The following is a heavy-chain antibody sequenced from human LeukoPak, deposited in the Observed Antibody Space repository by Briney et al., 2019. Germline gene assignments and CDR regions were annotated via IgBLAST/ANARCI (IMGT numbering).Heavy chain of an antibody. CDR1: GFTFSDHY. CDR3: ARVRYCSSTTCRGAFDI. Sequence: PGGSLRLSCAASGFTFSDHYMDWVRQAPGKGLEWVGPTRNKANSYTTEYAASVKGRFTISRADSENSLYLQMNSLKTEDTAVYFCARVRYCSSTTCRGAFDIWGQGTMVTVSS. D-gene: IGHD2-2*01. V-gene: IGHV3-72*01. J-gene: IGHJ3*02. CDR2: TRNKANSYTT.